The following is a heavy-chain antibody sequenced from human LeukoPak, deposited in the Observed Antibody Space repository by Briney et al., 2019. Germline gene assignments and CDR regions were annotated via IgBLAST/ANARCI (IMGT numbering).Heavy chain of an antibody. CDR1: GGSISSSSYY. J-gene: IGHJ5*02. Sequence: SETLSLTCTVSGGSISSSSYYWGWIRQPPGKGLEWIGSIYYSGSTYYNPSLKSRVTISVDTSKNQFSLKLSSVTAADTAVYYCASLDLYNWFDPWGQGTLVTVSS. CDR3: ASLDLYNWFDP. CDR2: IYYSGST. V-gene: IGHV4-39*01. D-gene: IGHD3/OR15-3a*01.